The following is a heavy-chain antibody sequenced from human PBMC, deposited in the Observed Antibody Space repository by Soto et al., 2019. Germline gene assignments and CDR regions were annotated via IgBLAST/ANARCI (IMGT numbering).Heavy chain of an antibody. CDR1: GGTFGSYA. CDR2: IIPILHTP. V-gene: IGHV1-69*13. J-gene: IGHJ6*02. D-gene: IGHD4-4*01. Sequence: SVKVSCKTSGGTFGSYAIIWVRQAPGQGLEWMGGIIPILHTPNYAQKFLGRVSITADESTNTAYMDLSSLRSEDTAVYYCARGLQDGYNSYYGMDVWGQGTTVTVSS. CDR3: ARGLQDGYNSYYGMDV.